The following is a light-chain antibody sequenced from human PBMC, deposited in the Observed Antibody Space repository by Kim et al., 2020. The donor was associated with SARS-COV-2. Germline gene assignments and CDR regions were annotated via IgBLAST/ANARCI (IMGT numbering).Light chain of an antibody. CDR2: DAS. CDR3: QHYSDWPLT. V-gene: IGKV3-15*01. J-gene: IGKJ4*01. CDR1: QSIRNSF. Sequence: SPGERATLSGRASQSIRNSFLAWYQQKPGQAPRLLIYDASVRATGVPARFSGGGSGTEFTLTISSLQSEDFAVYYCQHYSDWPLTFGGGTKVDIK.